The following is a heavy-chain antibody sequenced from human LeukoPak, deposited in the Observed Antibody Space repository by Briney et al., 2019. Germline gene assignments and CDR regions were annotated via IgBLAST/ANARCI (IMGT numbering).Heavy chain of an antibody. V-gene: IGHV1-18*01. CDR3: ARATPPGDYMDV. D-gene: IGHD1-26*01. CDR2: ISASNGNT. CDR1: GYTFTSYG. J-gene: IGHJ6*03. Sequence: ASVKVSCKASGYTFTSYGISWVRQAPGQGLEWMGWISASNGNTNYDQKLQGRVTMTTDTSTSTAYMELRSLRSDDTAVYYCARATPPGDYMDVWGKGTTVTVSS.